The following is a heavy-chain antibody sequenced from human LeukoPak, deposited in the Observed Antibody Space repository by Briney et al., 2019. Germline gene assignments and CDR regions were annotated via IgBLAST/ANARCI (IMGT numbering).Heavy chain of an antibody. D-gene: IGHD3-10*01. CDR3: ARDRGMVRGLNFDY. V-gene: IGHV1-2*02. J-gene: IGHJ4*02. CDR2: INPNSGGT. Sequence: ASVKVSCKASGYTFTGYYMHWVRQAPGQGLEWMGWINPNSGGTNYAQKLQGRVTMTTDTSTSTAYMELRSLRSDDTAVYYCARDRGMVRGLNFDYWGQGTLVTVSS. CDR1: GYTFTGYY.